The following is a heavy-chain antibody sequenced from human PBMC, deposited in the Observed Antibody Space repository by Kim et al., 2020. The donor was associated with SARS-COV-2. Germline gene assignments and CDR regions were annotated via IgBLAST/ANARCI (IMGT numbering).Heavy chain of an antibody. D-gene: IGHD4-17*01. CDR2: IYYSGST. CDR3: ARLGWYYGDYPPFDP. J-gene: IGHJ5*02. CDR1: GGSISSYY. Sequence: SETLSLTCTVSGGSISSYYWSWIRQPPGKGLEWIGYIYYSGSTNYNPSLKSRVTISVDTSKNQFSLKLSSVTAADTAVYYCARLGWYYGDYPPFDPWGQGTLVTVSS. V-gene: IGHV4-59*08.